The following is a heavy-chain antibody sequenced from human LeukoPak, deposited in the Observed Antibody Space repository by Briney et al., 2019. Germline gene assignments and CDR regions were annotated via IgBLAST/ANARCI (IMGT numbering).Heavy chain of an antibody. J-gene: IGHJ4*02. CDR2: IYPGDADT. V-gene: IGHV5-51*01. CDR3: ARLPLTLTFFDY. CDR1: GCSFTSYW. D-gene: IGHD4/OR15-4a*01. Sequence: GAPLKTPSRGVGCSFTSYWIGWLRQLPGKGLEGMGIIYPGDADTRYSPSFQGQVTISADKSISTAYLQWSSLKASDTAMYYCARLPLTLTFFDYWGQGTLVTVSS.